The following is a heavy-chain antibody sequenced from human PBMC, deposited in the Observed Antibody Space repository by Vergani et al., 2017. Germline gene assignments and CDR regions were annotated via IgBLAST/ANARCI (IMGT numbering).Heavy chain of an antibody. D-gene: IGHD6-19*01. J-gene: IGHJ3*02. CDR2: IDPSDSYT. Sequence: EVQLVQSGAEVKKPGESLRISCKGSGYSFTSYWISWVRQMPGKGLEWMGRIDPSDSYTNYSPSFQGHVTISADKSISPAYLQWSSLKASDTAMYYCARRGLPGQWLVPRDAFDIWGQGTMVTVSS. V-gene: IGHV5-10-1*01. CDR1: GYSFTSYW. CDR3: ARRGLPGQWLVPRDAFDI.